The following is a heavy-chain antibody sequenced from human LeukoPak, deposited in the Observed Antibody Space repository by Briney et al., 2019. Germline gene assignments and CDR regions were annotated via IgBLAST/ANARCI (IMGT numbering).Heavy chain of an antibody. D-gene: IGHD3-22*01. CDR3: ARGRQDVNMILVVMAGVSYYLDV. CDR2: MSPSGSS. CDR1: GGSFSDYA. J-gene: IGHJ6*03. Sequence: SETLTLTCAVSGGSFSDYAWTWIRQTPGKGLEWIGEMSPSGSSKYNPYLKSGVTISVDTSKNQFLFKLRSVTAADAAVYYGARGRQDVNMILVVMAGVSYYLDVWSKGATVTVS. V-gene: IGHV4-34*01.